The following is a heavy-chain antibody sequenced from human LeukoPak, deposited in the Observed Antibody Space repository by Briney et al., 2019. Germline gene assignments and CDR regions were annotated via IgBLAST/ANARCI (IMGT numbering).Heavy chain of an antibody. Sequence: GGSLRLSCAASGFTFSSYGMHWVRQAPGKGLEWVAFIRYDGSNKYYTDSVKGRFTISRDNSKNTLYLQMNSLRAEDTAVYYCAKDRYGSGNNHFDYWGQGTLVTVSS. V-gene: IGHV3-30*02. CDR1: GFTFSSYG. J-gene: IGHJ4*02. CDR3: AKDRYGSGNNHFDY. D-gene: IGHD3-10*01. CDR2: IRYDGSNK.